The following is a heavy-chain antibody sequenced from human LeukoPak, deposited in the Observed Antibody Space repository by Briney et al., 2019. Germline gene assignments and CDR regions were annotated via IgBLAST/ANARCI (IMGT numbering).Heavy chain of an antibody. V-gene: IGHV4-31*03. CDR3: ARGPAAAANY. Sequence: SQTLSLTCTVSGGSISSGGYYWSWIRQHPGKGLEWIGYIYYSGSTYYNPSLKSRVTISVDTSKNQFSLKLSSVTATDTAVYYCARGPAAAANYRGQGTLVTVSS. CDR2: IYYSGST. CDR1: GGSISSGGYY. D-gene: IGHD6-13*01. J-gene: IGHJ4*02.